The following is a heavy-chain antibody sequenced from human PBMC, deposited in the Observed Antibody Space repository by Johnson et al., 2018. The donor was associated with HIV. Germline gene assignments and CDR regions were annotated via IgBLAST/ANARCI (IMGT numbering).Heavy chain of an antibody. V-gene: IGHV3-33*06. CDR2: IWNDGSNI. CDR1: GVIFSSYG. Sequence: QVQLVESGGGVVQPGRSLRLSCAASGVIFSSYGMHWVRQAPGKGLEWVALIWNDGSNIQYANSVKGRLTISRDNSKNTLYLQLDNLRPEDTAVYYCAKGVTIFGVDIHDGFDMWGQGTMVTVSS. D-gene: IGHD3-3*01. CDR3: AKGVTIFGVDIHDGFDM. J-gene: IGHJ3*02.